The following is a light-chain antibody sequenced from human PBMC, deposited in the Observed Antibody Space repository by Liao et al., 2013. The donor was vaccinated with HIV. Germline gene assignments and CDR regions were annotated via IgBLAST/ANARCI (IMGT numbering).Light chain of an antibody. CDR1: NIGSKS. V-gene: IGLV3-21*01. J-gene: IGLJ2*01. Sequence: SYVLTQPPSVSVAPGKTARITCGGNNIGSKSVHWYQQKPGQAPVLVIYYDSDRPSGIPERISGSNSGNTATLTISRVEAGDEADYYCQAWDSNTYVVFGGGTKLTVL. CDR3: QAWDSNTYVV. CDR2: YDS.